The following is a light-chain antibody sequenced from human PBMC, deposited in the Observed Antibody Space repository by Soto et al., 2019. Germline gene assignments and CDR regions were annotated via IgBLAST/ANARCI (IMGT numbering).Light chain of an antibody. CDR2: AAS. J-gene: IGKJ2*01. V-gene: IGKV1-39*01. CDR1: QGVSAY. CDR3: QQSYKTPHT. Sequence: MTQSPSSLSASVGDRVTITCRASQGVSAYLLWYQQRQGTAPKRLVYAASNLLSGVPSRFSGSGSGTNFTLTISSLQPEDLAPYYCQQSYKTPHTFGQGTKLEPK.